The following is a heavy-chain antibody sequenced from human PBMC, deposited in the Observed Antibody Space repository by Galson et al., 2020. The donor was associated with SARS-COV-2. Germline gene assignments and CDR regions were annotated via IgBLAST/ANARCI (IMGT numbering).Heavy chain of an antibody. CDR2: VYYTGST. CDR3: ARDRRHQYSSAWFAFDI. J-gene: IGHJ3*02. D-gene: IGHD6-13*01. V-gene: IGHV4-59*01. Sequence: SQTLSLTCTVSGGSISSYYWSWIRQLPGKGLEWIGYVYYTGSTNYNPSLKSRVSISAYTSNNQLSLEVRSVTAADTAVYFCARDRRHQYSSAWFAFDIWCQGTLVTVSS. CDR1: GGSISSYY.